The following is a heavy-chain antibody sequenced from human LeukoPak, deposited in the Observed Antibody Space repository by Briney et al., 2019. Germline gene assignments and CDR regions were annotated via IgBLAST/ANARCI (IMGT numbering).Heavy chain of an antibody. CDR2: IYTSGTT. J-gene: IGHJ5*02. D-gene: IGHD6-19*01. Sequence: PSQTLSLACTVSGDSISSGSYYWSWIRQPAGKGLEWFGRIYTSGTTNYNPSLQSRVTISVDTSKNQFSLKLSSVTAADTAVYYCASGRQWLGFDPWGQGTLVTVSS. CDR1: GDSISSGSYY. CDR3: ASGRQWLGFDP. V-gene: IGHV4-61*02.